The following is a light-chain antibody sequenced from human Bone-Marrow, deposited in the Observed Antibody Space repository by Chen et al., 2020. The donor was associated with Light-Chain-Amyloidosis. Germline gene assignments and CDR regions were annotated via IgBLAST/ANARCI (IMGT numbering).Light chain of an antibody. J-gene: IGLJ2*01. V-gene: IGLV2-11*02. Sequence: QSALTQPRSVSGSPGQSGPISCTGTSGDVGGYDVVSWYQQYPVKAPKLIIYDVSKRPSGVPDRFSGSKSGNTASLTISGLQAADEADYYCCSTAGRSTLVFGGGTTLTVL. CDR3: CSTAGRSTLV. CDR1: SGDVGGYDV. CDR2: DVS.